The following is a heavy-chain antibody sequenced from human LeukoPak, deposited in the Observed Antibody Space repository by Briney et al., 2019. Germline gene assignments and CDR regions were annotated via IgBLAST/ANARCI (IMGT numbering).Heavy chain of an antibody. CDR3: VRDSYYDFGY. CDR2: INPNSGGT. V-gene: IGHV1-2*06. D-gene: IGHD3-3*01. Sequence: GASVKVSCKASGYTFTGYYMHWVREAPGQGLEWMGRINPNSGGTNYAQKFQGRVTMTRDTSISTAYMELSRLRSDDTAVYYCVRDSYYDFGYWGRGTLVTVSS. CDR1: GYTFTGYY. J-gene: IGHJ4*02.